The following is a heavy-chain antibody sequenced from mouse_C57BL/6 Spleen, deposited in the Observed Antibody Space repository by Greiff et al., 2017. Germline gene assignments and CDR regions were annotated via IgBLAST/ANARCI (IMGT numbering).Heavy chain of an antibody. Sequence: EVKVVESGGGLVQPGGSLSLSCAASGFTFTDYYMSWVRQPPGKALEWLGFIRNKANGYTTEYSASVKGRFTISRDNSQIILYLQMNALRAEDSATYYCASSTAQATGYFDYWGQGTTLTVSS. V-gene: IGHV7-3*01. D-gene: IGHD3-2*02. CDR1: GFTFTDYY. CDR3: ASSTAQATGYFDY. CDR2: IRNKANGYTT. J-gene: IGHJ2*01.